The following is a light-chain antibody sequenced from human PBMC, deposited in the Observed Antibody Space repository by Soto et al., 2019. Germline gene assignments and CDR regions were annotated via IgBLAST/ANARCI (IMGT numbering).Light chain of an antibody. Sequence: QSVLTQPPSVSAAPGQRVTISCSGSYSNIGNNYVSWYQQFPGTAPKLLIYDNNKRPSGTPDRFSGSKPGTSATLGITGLQTGDEADYYCGTWDSSLSSWVFGGGTKLTVL. CDR1: YSNIGNNY. CDR2: DNN. J-gene: IGLJ3*02. V-gene: IGLV1-51*01. CDR3: GTWDSSLSSWV.